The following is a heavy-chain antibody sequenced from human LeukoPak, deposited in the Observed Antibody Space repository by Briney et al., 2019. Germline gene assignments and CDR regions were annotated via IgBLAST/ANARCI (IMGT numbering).Heavy chain of an antibody. CDR1: GYTFTSYY. V-gene: IGHV1-46*01. D-gene: IGHD6-6*01. CDR2: INPSGGST. Sequence: ASVKVSCKASGYTFTSYYMHWGRQAPGQGLEWMGIINPSGGSTSYAQKFQGRVTMTRDMYTSTVSMELRSLSSEDTAVYYCAREGYSSSPTSGFDYWGQGTLVTVSS. CDR3: AREGYSSSPTSGFDY. J-gene: IGHJ4*02.